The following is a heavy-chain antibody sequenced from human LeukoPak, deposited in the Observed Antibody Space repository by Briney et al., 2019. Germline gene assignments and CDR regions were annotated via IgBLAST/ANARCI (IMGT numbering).Heavy chain of an antibody. Sequence: GASVKVSCKASGYTFTSYGINWVRQAPGQGLEWMGWISAYNGNTNYAQKLQGRVTMTTDTSTSTAYMELRSLRSDDTAVYYCARGARLRITIFGVVLRGFDYWGQGTLVTVSS. J-gene: IGHJ4*02. CDR3: ARGARLRITIFGVVLRGFDY. CDR1: GYTFTSYG. V-gene: IGHV1-18*01. CDR2: ISAYNGNT. D-gene: IGHD3-3*01.